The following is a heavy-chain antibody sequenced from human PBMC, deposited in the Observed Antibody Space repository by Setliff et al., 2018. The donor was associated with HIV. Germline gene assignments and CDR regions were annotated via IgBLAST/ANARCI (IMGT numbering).Heavy chain of an antibody. V-gene: IGHV1-69*13. J-gene: IGHJ6*02. Sequence: SVKVSCKASGGTFSSYAISWVRQAPGQGLEWMGGIIPIFGTANYAQKFQGRVTITADESTSAAYMELSSLRSEDTAVYYCARDGCSSTSCYGVHYYYGMDVWGQGTTVTV. CDR1: GGTFSSYA. D-gene: IGHD2-2*01. CDR3: ARDGCSSTSCYGVHYYYGMDV. CDR2: IIPIFGTA.